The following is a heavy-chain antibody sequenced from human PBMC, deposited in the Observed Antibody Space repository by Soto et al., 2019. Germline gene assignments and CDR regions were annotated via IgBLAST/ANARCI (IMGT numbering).Heavy chain of an antibody. J-gene: IGHJ6*03. CDR3: ARSYYYYYYYMDV. CDR1: GGSFSGYY. V-gene: IGHV4-34*01. Sequence: QVQLQQWGAGLLKPSETLSLTCAVYGGSFSGYYWSWIRQPPGKGLEWIGEINHSGSTNYNPSLESRVTISVDTSKNQFSLKLSSVTAADTAVYYCARSYYYYYYYMDVWGNGTTVTVS. CDR2: INHSGST.